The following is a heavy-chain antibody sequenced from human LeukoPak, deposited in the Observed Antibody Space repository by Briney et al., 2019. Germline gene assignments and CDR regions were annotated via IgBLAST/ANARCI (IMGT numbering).Heavy chain of an antibody. CDR2: ISYDGRNK. CDR3: ARLDAFDI. Sequence: PGGSLRLSCAASGFTFSMYAMHWVRQAPGKGLEWVAVISYDGRNKYYVDSVKGRLTISRDNSKNTLYLQMNSLRAEDTAVYYCARLDAFDIWGQGTMVTVSS. V-gene: IGHV3-30*03. CDR1: GFTFSMYA. J-gene: IGHJ3*02.